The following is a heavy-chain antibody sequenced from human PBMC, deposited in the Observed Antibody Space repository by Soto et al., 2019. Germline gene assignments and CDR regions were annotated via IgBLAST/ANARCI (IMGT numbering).Heavy chain of an antibody. V-gene: IGHV3-23*01. Sequence: GGSLRLSCAASGFTFSSYAMSWVRQAPGKGLEWVATIRGSDSKTFYADSVKGRFSISRDTSKNTLYLQMNSLRAYDRAVYYCARWNYLDYWGQGTRVTVSS. CDR1: GFTFSSYA. CDR3: ARWNYLDY. D-gene: IGHD1-1*01. CDR2: IRGSDSKT. J-gene: IGHJ4*02.